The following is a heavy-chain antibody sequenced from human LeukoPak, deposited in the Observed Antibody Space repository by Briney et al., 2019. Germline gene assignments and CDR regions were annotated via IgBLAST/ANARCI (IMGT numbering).Heavy chain of an antibody. J-gene: IGHJ4*02. CDR2: IYHSGST. CDR1: GYSISSGYY. CDR3: ARDVGIQLWNIYFDY. D-gene: IGHD5-18*01. Sequence: PSETLSLTCTVSGYSISSGYYWGWIRQPPGKGLEWIGSIYHSGSTYYNPSLKGRVTISVDTSKNQFSLKLSSVTAADTAVYYCARDVGIQLWNIYFDYWGQGTLVTVSS. V-gene: IGHV4-38-2*02.